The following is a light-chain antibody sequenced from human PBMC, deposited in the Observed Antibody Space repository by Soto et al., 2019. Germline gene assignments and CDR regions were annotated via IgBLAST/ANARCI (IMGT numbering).Light chain of an antibody. CDR1: QNVVSW. Sequence: DIRMTQSPSTLSASIGDTATITCRASQNVVSWLAWYQQKPGKAPKLLIYGASSWESGVPARFSGSGSGTEFTLTITSLQPDDFATYYCQQYNSYPWTFGQGTKVDIK. CDR3: QQYNSYPWT. J-gene: IGKJ1*01. CDR2: GAS. V-gene: IGKV1-5*01.